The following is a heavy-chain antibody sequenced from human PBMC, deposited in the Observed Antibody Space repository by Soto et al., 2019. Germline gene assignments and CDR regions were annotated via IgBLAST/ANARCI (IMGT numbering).Heavy chain of an antibody. D-gene: IGHD5-12*01. CDR2: IYYSGST. V-gene: IGHV4-59*01. CDR1: GDSISSYY. CDR3: ARAGGYEFVHFDY. J-gene: IGHJ4*02. Sequence: SETLSLTCTVSGDSISSYYGSWIRQPPGKGLEWIGYIYYSGSTNYNPSLKSRVTISVDTSKNQFSLKLSSVTGGDTAVYYCARAGGYEFVHFDYWGQGTLVTVSS.